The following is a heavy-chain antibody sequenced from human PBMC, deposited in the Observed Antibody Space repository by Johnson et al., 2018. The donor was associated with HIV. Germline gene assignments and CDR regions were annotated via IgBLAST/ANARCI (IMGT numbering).Heavy chain of an antibody. CDR3: VKGIDSSSWYAFDI. J-gene: IGHJ3*02. Sequence: VQLVESGGGLVKLRGSLRLSCAASGFRFSDYYMSWIRQAPGKGLEWVSGIHWHGGSTGYADSVKGRFTISRDNSKNTLFLQMNSLRAEDTALYYCVKGIDSSSWYAFDIWGQGTMVTVSS. CDR2: IHWHGGST. CDR1: GFRFSDYY. D-gene: IGHD6-13*01. V-gene: IGHV3-20*04.